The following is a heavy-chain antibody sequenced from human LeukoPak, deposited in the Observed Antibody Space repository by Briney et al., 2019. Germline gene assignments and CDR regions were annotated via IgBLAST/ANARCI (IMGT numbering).Heavy chain of an antibody. CDR1: GFTLSSYG. D-gene: IGHD2-15*01. CDR2: IRYDGSNK. J-gene: IGHJ4*02. Sequence: GGSLRLSCAASGFTLSSYGMHWVRQAPGKGLEWVAFIRYDGSNKYYADSVKGRFTISRDNSKNTLYLQMNSLRAEDTAVYYCAKDGHCSGGSCYRTGFDYWGQGTLVTVSS. CDR3: AKDGHCSGGSCYRTGFDY. V-gene: IGHV3-30*02.